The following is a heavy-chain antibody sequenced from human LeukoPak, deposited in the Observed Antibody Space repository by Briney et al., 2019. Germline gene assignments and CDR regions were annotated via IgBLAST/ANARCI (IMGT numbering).Heavy chain of an antibody. CDR1: GFTFTSYV. CDR2: ISGSGGDT. CDR3: AKGQGGRYYFDD. Sequence: GGSLRLSCEASGFTFTSYVMNWVRQDPGKGLEWVPGISGSGGDTYYTDSVKGRFTISRDNSKNTLNLQMNSLTADDTAVYYCAKGQGGRYYFDDWGQGTLVTVSS. D-gene: IGHD1-26*01. V-gene: IGHV3-23*01. J-gene: IGHJ4*02.